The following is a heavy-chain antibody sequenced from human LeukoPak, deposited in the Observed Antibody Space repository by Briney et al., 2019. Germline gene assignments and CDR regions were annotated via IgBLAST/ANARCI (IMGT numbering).Heavy chain of an antibody. CDR2: IYPRDGST. CDR3: ARDQEGFDY. J-gene: IGHJ4*02. CDR1: GDTFTSNY. Sequence: ASVKVSCKASGDTFTSNYIHWVRQAPGQGLEWMGMIYPRDGSTSYAQKFQGRVTVTGDTSTSTVHMEQSGLRSEDTAVYYCARDQEGFDYWGQGTLVTVSS. V-gene: IGHV1-46*01.